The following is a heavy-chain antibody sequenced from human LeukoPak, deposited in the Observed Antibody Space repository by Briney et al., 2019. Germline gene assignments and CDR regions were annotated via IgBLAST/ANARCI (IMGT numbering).Heavy chain of an antibody. V-gene: IGHV3-7*05. CDR3: ARDRGFKVVAGTIDY. Sequence: GWSLRLSCTASGFTFSSYWMSWVRQAPGKGLEWAANIKQDGSETYYVDSVKGRFTISRDNAKNSLFLQMNSLRAEDTAVYYCARDRGFKVVAGTIDYWGQGTLVTVSS. J-gene: IGHJ4*02. D-gene: IGHD6-19*01. CDR2: IKQDGSET. CDR1: GFTFSSYW.